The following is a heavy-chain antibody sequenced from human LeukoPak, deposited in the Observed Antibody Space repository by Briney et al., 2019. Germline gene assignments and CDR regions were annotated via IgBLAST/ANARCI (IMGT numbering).Heavy chain of an antibody. Sequence: GGSLRLSCAASGFTFSSYWMHWVRQAPGKGLVWVSRINSDGSSTSYADSVKGRFTISRDNSKNTLYLQMNSLRAEDTAVYYCAKDQTDIVVVVAASYYYYGMDVWGQGTTVTVSS. CDR1: GFTFSSYW. V-gene: IGHV3-74*01. D-gene: IGHD2-15*01. CDR3: AKDQTDIVVVVAASYYYYGMDV. CDR2: INSDGSST. J-gene: IGHJ6*02.